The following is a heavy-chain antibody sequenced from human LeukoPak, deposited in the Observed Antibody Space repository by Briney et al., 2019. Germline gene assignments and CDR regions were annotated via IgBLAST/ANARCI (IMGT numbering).Heavy chain of an antibody. V-gene: IGHV3-15*01. CDR3: TTNPGSWGDF. J-gene: IGHJ4*02. D-gene: IGHD2-15*01. CDR1: GFSFGKYW. CDR2: IKSETNGGTA. Sequence: GGSLRLSCVASGFSFGKYWMSWVRQAPGKGLEWVAHIKSETNGGTADYAAAVEGRFTISRDDSKNTLYLQMNSLKIEDTAVYFCTTNPGSWGDFWGQGGLVTVSS.